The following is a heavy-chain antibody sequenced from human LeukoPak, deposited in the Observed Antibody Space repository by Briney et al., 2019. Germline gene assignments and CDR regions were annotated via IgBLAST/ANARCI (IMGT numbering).Heavy chain of an antibody. CDR3: AREEVYYYDPRGAFDI. CDR2: IYYSGST. J-gene: IGHJ3*02. Sequence: SETLSLTCAVSGGSISSGGYSWSWIRQPPGKGLEWIGYIYYSGSTYYNPSLKSRATISVDTSKNQFSLKLSSVTAADTAVYYCAREEVYYYDPRGAFDIWGQGTMVTVSS. CDR1: GGSISSGGYS. D-gene: IGHD3-22*01. V-gene: IGHV4-30-4*07.